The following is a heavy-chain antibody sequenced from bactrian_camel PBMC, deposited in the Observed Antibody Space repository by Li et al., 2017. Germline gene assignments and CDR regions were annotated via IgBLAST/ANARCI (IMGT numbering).Heavy chain of an antibody. V-gene: IGHV3S6*01. CDR3: AAGTRIIVGDYCDGITT. CDR1: GSTSMYWW. CDR2: LKWDGTDT. J-gene: IGHJ6*01. D-gene: IGHD3*01. Sequence: HVQLVESGGGLVQPGGSLRLSCSAGGSTSMYWWMGWVRQTPGKGLEWVSTLKWDGTDTYYADFVKGRFTISQDNAKNIIYLQMSSLTPDDTAMYYCAAGTRIIVGDYCDGITTWGQGTQVTVS.